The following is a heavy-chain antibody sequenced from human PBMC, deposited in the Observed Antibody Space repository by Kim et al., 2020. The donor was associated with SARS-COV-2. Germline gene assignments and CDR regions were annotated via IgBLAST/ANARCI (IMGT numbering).Heavy chain of an antibody. D-gene: IGHD1-26*01. CDR1: GFTFSSYG. J-gene: IGHJ4*02. V-gene: IGHV3-33*01. CDR3: ARDPEGARAMFDY. Sequence: GGSLRLSCAASGFTFSSYGMHWVRQAPGKGLEWVAVIWYDGSNKYYADSVKGRFTISRDNSKNTLYLQMNSLRAEDTAVYYCARDPEGARAMFDYWGQGTLVTVSS. CDR2: IWYDGSNK.